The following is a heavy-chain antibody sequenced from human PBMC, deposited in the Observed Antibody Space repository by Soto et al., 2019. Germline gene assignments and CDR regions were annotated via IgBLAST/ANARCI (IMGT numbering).Heavy chain of an antibody. CDR3: VKDESINWYSGHFRH. CDR2: INWNSGSI. D-gene: IGHD6-13*01. CDR1: GFTFDDYA. Sequence: EVQLVESGGGLVQPGRSLRLSCAASGFTFDDYAMHWVRQVPGKGLEWVSGINWNSGSIGYGDSVKGRFAISRDNAKNTLLLQMNRLSAEDTAFYYCVKDESINWYSGHFRHWGQGTLVTVSS. V-gene: IGHV3-9*01. J-gene: IGHJ1*01.